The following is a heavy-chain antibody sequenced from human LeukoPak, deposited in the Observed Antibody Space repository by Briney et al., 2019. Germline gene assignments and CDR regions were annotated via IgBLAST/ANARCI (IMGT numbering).Heavy chain of an antibody. V-gene: IGHV3-23*01. Sequence: PGGSLRLSCAASGFTFNNYAMNWVRQAPGEGLECVSSISGGGETTYYADSAKGRFTTSRDNSQNTLYLQMNSLRAEDTAVYYCARDYADYVGYFFFDYWGRGTLVTVSS. J-gene: IGHJ4*02. CDR2: ISGGGETT. D-gene: IGHD4-17*01. CDR1: GFTFNNYA. CDR3: ARDYADYVGYFFFDY.